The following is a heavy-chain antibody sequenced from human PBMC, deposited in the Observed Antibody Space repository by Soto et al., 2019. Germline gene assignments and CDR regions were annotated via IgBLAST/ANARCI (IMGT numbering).Heavy chain of an antibody. J-gene: IGHJ6*02. D-gene: IGHD3-16*01. CDR3: ARLSLGRRYYYGMDV. V-gene: IGHV5-51*01. CDR1: GYSFTSYW. Sequence: RGESLKISCKGSGYSFTSYWIGWVRQMPGKGLEWMGIIYPGDSDTRYSPSFQGQVTISADKSISTAYLQWSSLKASDTAMYYCARLSLGRRYYYGMDVWGQGTTVTVSS. CDR2: IYPGDSDT.